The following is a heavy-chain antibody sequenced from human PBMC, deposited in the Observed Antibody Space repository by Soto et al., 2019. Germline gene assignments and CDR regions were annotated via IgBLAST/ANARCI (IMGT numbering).Heavy chain of an antibody. Sequence: QVQLVQSGAEVKKPGASVKVSCKASGYTFTSYGISWVRQAPGQGLDGMGWISAYNGNTNYAQKLQGRVTMTTDTSTSTAYMELRSLRSDDTAVYYCARLTDYSTSYYYGMDVWGQGTTVTVSS. J-gene: IGHJ6*02. CDR2: ISAYNGNT. CDR3: ARLTDYSTSYYYGMDV. CDR1: GYTFTSYG. V-gene: IGHV1-18*01. D-gene: IGHD4-4*01.